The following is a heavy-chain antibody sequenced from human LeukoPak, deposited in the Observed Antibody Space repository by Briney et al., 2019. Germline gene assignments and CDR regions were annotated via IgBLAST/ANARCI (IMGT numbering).Heavy chain of an antibody. D-gene: IGHD1-1*01. Sequence: KPSETLSLTCTVSGGSISSSSYYWGWIRQPPGKGLEWIGSIYYSGSTYYNPSLKSRVTISVDTSKNQFSLKLSSVTAADTAVYYCARVDWNDAYYYYYMDVWGKGTTVTVSS. V-gene: IGHV4-39*01. CDR3: ARVDWNDAYYYYYMDV. J-gene: IGHJ6*03. CDR1: GGSISSSSYY. CDR2: IYYSGST.